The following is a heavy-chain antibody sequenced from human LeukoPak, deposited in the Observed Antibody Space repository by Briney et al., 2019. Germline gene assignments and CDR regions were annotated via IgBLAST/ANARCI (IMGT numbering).Heavy chain of an antibody. J-gene: IGHJ5*02. CDR2: IRDSGAA. CDR3: ARDRAANQDWVEFDP. CDR1: GFIVSDYY. V-gene: IGHV3-66*03. Sequence: GGSLRLSCAVSGFIVSDYYMRWVRQAPGKGLDGVGLIRDSGAAFYADFARGRFAISRDESENTLYLQMNSLRVEDTAVYFCARDRAANQDWVEFDPWGQGTPVIVSS. D-gene: IGHD3/OR15-3a*01.